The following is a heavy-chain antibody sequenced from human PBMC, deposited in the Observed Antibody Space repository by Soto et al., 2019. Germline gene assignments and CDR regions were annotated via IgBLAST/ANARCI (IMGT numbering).Heavy chain of an antibody. CDR1: GFIFSNAW. CDR3: TTGRFGKTLDY. CDR2: IKSKIDGGTT. J-gene: IGHJ4*02. Sequence: GGSLRLSCAASGFIFSNAWMNWIRQAPGKGLEWVGRIKSKIDGGTTDYAAPVKGRFTISRDDSRNTVYLQMNSLKLEDTAVYYCTTGRFGKTLDYWGQGTLVTVSS. D-gene: IGHD3-3*01. V-gene: IGHV3-15*07.